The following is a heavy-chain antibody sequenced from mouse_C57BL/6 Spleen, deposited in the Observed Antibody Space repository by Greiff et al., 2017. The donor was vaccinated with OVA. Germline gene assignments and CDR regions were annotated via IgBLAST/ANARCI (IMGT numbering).Heavy chain of an antibody. Sequence: VKVEESGPGLVAPSQSLSISCTVSGFSLTSYGVSWVRQPPGKGLEWLGGIWGDGSTNYHSALRARLVISKDNSTCQVLLRLNSRQTDDAATYYCAKETNYWYFDVWGTGTTVTVSS. CDR1: GFSLTSYG. CDR2: IWGDGST. J-gene: IGHJ1*03. CDR3: AKETNYWYFDV. V-gene: IGHV2-3*01.